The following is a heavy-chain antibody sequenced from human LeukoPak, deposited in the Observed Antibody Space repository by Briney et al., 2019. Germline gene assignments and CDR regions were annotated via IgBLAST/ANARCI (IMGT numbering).Heavy chain of an antibody. CDR1: GFTVSSTY. CDR3: ARQFGDY. J-gene: IGHJ4*02. V-gene: IGHV3-53*01. Sequence: GGSLRLSCAASGFTVSSTYMSWVRQAPGKGLEWVSVIYSGGNTYYADSVKGRFTISRDNSKNTLYLQMNSLRVEDTAVYYCARQFGDYWGQGTLVTVSS. CDR2: IYSGGNT. D-gene: IGHD3-10*01.